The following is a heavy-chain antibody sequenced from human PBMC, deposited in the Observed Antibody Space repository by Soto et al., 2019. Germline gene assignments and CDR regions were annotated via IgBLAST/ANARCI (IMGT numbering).Heavy chain of an antibody. CDR3: AKDQGCSGGSCYPWYFDY. CDR2: ISYDGNNK. V-gene: IGHV3-30*18. D-gene: IGHD2-15*01. J-gene: IGHJ4*02. CDR1: GFTFSSYG. Sequence: QVQLVESGGGVVQPGRSLRLSCAASGFTFSSYGMHWVRQAPGKGPEWVAVISYDGNNKYYADSVKGRFTISRDNSKNTLYLQMNSLRAEDTAVYYSAKDQGCSGGSCYPWYFDYWGQGTLVTVSS.